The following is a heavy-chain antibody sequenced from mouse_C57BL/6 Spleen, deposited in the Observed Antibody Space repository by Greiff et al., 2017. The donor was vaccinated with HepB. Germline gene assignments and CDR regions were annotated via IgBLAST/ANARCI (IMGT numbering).Heavy chain of an antibody. D-gene: IGHD1-1*01. CDR3: TTVGSSSFDY. J-gene: IGHJ2*01. CDR1: GFNIKDYY. V-gene: IGHV14-1*01. CDR2: IDPEDGDT. Sequence: VHVKQSGAELVRPGASVKLSCTASGFNIKDYYMHWVKQRPEQGLEWIGRIDPEDGDTEYAPKFQGKATMTADTSSNTAYLQLSSLTSEVSAVYYCTTVGSSSFDYWGQGTTLTVSS.